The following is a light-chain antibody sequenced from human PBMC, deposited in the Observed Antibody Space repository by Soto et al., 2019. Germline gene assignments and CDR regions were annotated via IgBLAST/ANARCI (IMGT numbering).Light chain of an antibody. CDR1: XXXXYSSNNKNY. J-gene: IGKJ5*01. Sequence: DIVMTQSPDSLSVSLGESATINCTXSXXXXYSSNNKNYLAWYQQKKGQPPKXXIYWASTRESGVPDRFSGSGYGTDFNLTISSLQAEDVAVYYCQQYYSTPITFGQGTRLEIK. CDR2: WAS. CDR3: QQYYSTPIT. V-gene: IGKV4-1*01.